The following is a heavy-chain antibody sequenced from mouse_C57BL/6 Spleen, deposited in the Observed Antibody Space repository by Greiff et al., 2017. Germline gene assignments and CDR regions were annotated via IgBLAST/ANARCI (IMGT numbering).Heavy chain of an antibody. CDR2: IYPGDGDT. CDR3: AREDYYGSSPEYFDV. J-gene: IGHJ1*03. CDR1: GYAFSSSW. V-gene: IGHV1-82*01. D-gene: IGHD1-1*01. Sequence: VQLQESGPELVKPGASVKISCKASGYAFSSSWMNWVKQRPGKGLEWIGRIYPGDGDTNYNGKFKGKATLTADKSSSTAYMQLSSLTSEDSAVYFWAREDYYGSSPEYFDVWGTGTKVTVS.